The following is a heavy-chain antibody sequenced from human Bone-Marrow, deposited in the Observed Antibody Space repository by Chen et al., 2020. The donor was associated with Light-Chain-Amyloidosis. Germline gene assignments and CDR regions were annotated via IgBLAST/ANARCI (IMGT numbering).Heavy chain of an antibody. CDR2: IIPIFGTA. J-gene: IGHJ6*02. Sequence: VQLVQSGAEVKRPGSSVKVSSKSSGGTVSRSASSWVRQAPGQGLEWMGGIIPIFGTANYAQKFQGRVTITADKSTSTAYMELSSLRSEDTAVYYCAREGSYDSSGYYYEAFSYYYGMDVWGQGTTVTVSS. D-gene: IGHD3-22*01. CDR1: GGTVSRSA. V-gene: IGHV1-69*06. CDR3: AREGSYDSSGYYYEAFSYYYGMDV.